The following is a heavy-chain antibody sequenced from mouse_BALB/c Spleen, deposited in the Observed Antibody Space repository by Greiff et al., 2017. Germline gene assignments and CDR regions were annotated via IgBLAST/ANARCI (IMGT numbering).Heavy chain of an antibody. D-gene: IGHD1-1*01. CDR1: GFTFSSYT. J-gene: IGHJ1*01. CDR3: ARHYYGSRGGYWYFDV. CDR2: ISNGGGST. V-gene: IGHV5-12-2*01. Sequence: EVQGVESGGGLVQPGGSLKLSCAASGFTFSSYTMSWVRQTPEKRLEWVAYISNGGGSTYYPDTVKGRFTISRDNAKNTLYLQMSSLKSEDTAMYYCARHYYGSRGGYWYFDVWGAGTTVTVSS.